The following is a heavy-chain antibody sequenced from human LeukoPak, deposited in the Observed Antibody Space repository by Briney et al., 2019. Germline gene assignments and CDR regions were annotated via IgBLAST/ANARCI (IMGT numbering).Heavy chain of an antibody. Sequence: PGGSLRVSCAASEFTLSNAWMSWVRQAPGKGLEWVGRIKSKTDGGTTDYAAPVEGRFTISRDDSKNTLYLQMNSLKTEDTAVYYCTTLTMIVVHNDYWGQGTLVTVSS. J-gene: IGHJ4*02. CDR1: EFTLSNAW. V-gene: IGHV3-15*01. D-gene: IGHD3-22*01. CDR3: TTLTMIVVHNDY. CDR2: IKSKTDGGTT.